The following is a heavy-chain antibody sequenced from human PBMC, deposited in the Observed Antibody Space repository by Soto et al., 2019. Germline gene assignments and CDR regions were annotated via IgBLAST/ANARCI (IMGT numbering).Heavy chain of an antibody. J-gene: IGHJ1*01. V-gene: IGHV3-74*01. CDR3: ARDIAEVGFIKS. Sequence: GGSLRLSCAASGFTFSNYWMHWVRQVPGKGLVWVSHINSDGSDTSYADSVKGRFTISRDNVKNTLYLQMHSLRAEDMAMYYCARDIAEVGFIKSWGQGTLVTVSS. CDR2: INSDGSDT. CDR1: GFTFSNYW. D-gene: IGHD6-13*01.